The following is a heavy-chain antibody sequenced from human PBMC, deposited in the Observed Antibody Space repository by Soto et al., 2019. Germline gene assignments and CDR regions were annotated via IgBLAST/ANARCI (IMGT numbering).Heavy chain of an antibody. CDR3: AREYYGSGSYYNAFDY. V-gene: IGHV3-30-3*01. Sequence: QVQLVESGGGVVQPGRSLRLSCAASGFTFSSYAMHWVRQAPGKGLEWVAVISYDGSNKYYADSVKGRFTISRDNSKNTRYLKMNSLRAEDTAVDYCAREYYGSGSYYNAFDYWGQGTLVTVSS. CDR1: GFTFSSYA. CDR2: ISYDGSNK. J-gene: IGHJ4*02. D-gene: IGHD3-10*01.